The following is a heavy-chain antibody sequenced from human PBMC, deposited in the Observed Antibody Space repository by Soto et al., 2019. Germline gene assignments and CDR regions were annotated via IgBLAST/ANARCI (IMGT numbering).Heavy chain of an antibody. J-gene: IGHJ4*02. CDR2: TDYSGST. V-gene: IGHV4-61*01. D-gene: IGHD2-21*02. Sequence: SETLSLTCIVSGASVSSNSYYWTWIRQPPGKGLEWIGYTDYSGSTKYNPSLKSRATISVDTSNNQFSLRVSPVTAADTAMYYCARAHIVVVTAIEWGQGTLVTVSS. CDR3: ARAHIVVVTAIE. CDR1: GASVSSNSYY.